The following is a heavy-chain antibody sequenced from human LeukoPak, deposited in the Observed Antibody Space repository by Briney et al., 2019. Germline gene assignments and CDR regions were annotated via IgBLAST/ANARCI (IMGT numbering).Heavy chain of an antibody. CDR2: MNPNSGNT. CDR1: GYTFTSYD. Sequence: ASVKVSCKASGYTFTSYDINWVRQATGQGLEWMGWMNPNSGNTGYAQKFQGRVTMTEDTSTDTAYMELSSLRSEDTAVYYCATDLAVAGTFSYWGQGTLDTVSS. D-gene: IGHD6-19*01. CDR3: ATDLAVAGTFSY. V-gene: IGHV1-8*01. J-gene: IGHJ4*02.